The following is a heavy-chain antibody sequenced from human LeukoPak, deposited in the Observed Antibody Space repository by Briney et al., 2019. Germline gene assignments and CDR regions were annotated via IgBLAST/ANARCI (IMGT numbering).Heavy chain of an antibody. J-gene: IGHJ5*02. V-gene: IGHV4-30-4*08. D-gene: IGHD2-15*01. CDR2: IYYSGTT. Sequence: NPSETLSLTCTVSGGSIKTDDYYWSWIRQPPGKGLEWVGYIYYSGTTYYSPSLKSRVTISVDMSKNQFSLKLSSVTAADTAVYYCARGWWFDPWGQGTLVTVSS. CDR3: ARGWWFDP. CDR1: GGSIKTDDYY.